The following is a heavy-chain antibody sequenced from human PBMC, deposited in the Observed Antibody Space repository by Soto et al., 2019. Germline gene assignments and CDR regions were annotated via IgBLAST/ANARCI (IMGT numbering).Heavy chain of an antibody. J-gene: IGHJ4*02. CDR1: GFTFSSYA. CDR2: ISGSGGST. D-gene: IGHD6-13*01. Sequence: GGSLRLSCAASGFTFSSYAMSWVRQAPGKGLEWVSAISGSGGSTYYADSVKGRFTISRDNSKNTLYLQMNSLRAEDTAVYYCAKDRILSGIAAPLDYWGQGTLVTVSS. CDR3: AKDRILSGIAAPLDY. V-gene: IGHV3-23*01.